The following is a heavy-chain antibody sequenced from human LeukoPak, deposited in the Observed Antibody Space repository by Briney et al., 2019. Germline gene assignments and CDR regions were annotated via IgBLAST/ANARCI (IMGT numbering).Heavy chain of an antibody. CDR1: GFTFSSYA. V-gene: IGHV3-23*01. CDR3: AKYTGYSSGWDRSPFDY. J-gene: IGHJ4*02. D-gene: IGHD6-19*01. Sequence: GGSLRLSCAASGFTFSSYAMSWVRQAPGKGLEWVSAISGSGGSTYYADSVKGRFTISRDNSKNTLYLQMSSLRAEDTAVYYCAKYTGYSSGWDRSPFDYWGQGTLVTVSS. CDR2: ISGSGGST.